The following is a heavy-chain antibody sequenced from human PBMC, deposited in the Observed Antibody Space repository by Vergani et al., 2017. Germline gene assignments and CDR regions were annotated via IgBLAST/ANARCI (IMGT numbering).Heavy chain of an antibody. Sequence: QMRLQESGPDLLQPSETLSLTCTVPGASITSGYWSWIRQSPGKGLEWIGDIHGRGTTDYNPSLRSRVNISMETSKNQFSLHVTSATAADTAVYYCVRDSWRSDLRGVYWFDTWGQGTLVSVSS. CDR2: IHGRGTT. J-gene: IGHJ5*02. D-gene: IGHD3-10*01. V-gene: IGHV4-59*01. CDR1: GASITSGY. CDR3: VRDSWRSDLRGVYWFDT.